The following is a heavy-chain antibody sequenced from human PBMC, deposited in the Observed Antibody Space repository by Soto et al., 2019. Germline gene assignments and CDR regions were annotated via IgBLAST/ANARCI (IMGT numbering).Heavy chain of an antibody. Sequence: GGSLRLSCAVSGFNFSNFGMHWVRQAPGKGLEWVAIMWYDGSNKYYADSVKGRFTISRDISKNTLYLHMTSLRAEDTAVYYCARTLSATSGWTDDAFDLWGQGTMVTVSS. D-gene: IGHD6-19*01. CDR3: ARTLSATSGWTDDAFDL. V-gene: IGHV3-33*01. CDR1: GFNFSNFG. CDR2: MWYDGSNK. J-gene: IGHJ3*01.